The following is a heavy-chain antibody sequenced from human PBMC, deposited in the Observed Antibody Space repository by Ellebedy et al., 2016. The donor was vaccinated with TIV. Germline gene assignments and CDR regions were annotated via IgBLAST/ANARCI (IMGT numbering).Heavy chain of an antibody. Sequence: GESLKISCATSGFTFRNHWMSWVRQAPGKGLEWVSGINWNGGSTGYADSVKGRFTISRDNAKNSLYLQMNSLRAEDTALYYCARGYDIDGHKAWGQGTLVTVSS. CDR3: ARGYDIDGHKA. J-gene: IGHJ5*02. CDR1: GFTFRNHW. CDR2: INWNGGST. D-gene: IGHD3-9*01. V-gene: IGHV3-20*04.